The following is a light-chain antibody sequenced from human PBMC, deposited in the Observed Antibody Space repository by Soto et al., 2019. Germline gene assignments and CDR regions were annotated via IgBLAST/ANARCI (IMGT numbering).Light chain of an antibody. CDR3: QQYYSGVT. Sequence: DIVMTQSPDSLAVSLGERATIRCRSSQSVLFSSNNKNYLAWYQQRPGQPPKLLLYWASTWDSGVPDRFSGSGSETDFTLTINSLQAEDVAMYFCQQYYSGVTFGQGTRLEI. CDR2: WAS. J-gene: IGKJ2*01. V-gene: IGKV4-1*01. CDR1: QSVLFSSNNKNY.